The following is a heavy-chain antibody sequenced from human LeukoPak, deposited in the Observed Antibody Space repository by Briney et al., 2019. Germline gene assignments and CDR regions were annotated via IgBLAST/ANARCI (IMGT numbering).Heavy chain of an antibody. CDR1: GFTFSSYW. J-gene: IGHJ4*02. Sequence: GGSLRLSCAASGFTFSSYWLHWVRQAPGKGLVWVSRINSDGSSTSYADSVKGRFTISRDNAKNTLFLQMNSLKADDTAVYYCAKVSGNSYYYFDSWGQGSLVTVSS. D-gene: IGHD3-22*01. CDR2: INSDGSST. V-gene: IGHV3-74*01. CDR3: AKVSGNSYYYFDS.